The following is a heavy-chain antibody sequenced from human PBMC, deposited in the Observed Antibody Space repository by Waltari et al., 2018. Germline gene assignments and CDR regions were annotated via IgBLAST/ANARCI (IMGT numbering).Heavy chain of an antibody. CDR3: ARRVVTTGGVDY. D-gene: IGHD2-21*02. CDR2: IHYSGNT. Sequence: QLQLQESGPRLVRPSETLSLTCTVSGGSISSTTYYWAWIRQTPGKGLEWIGYIHYSGNTYYNPSLRSRVTISVDTSKNQFSLNLRSVTAADTAVYYCARRVVTTGGVDYWGQGTLVTVSP. CDR1: GGSISSTTYY. V-gene: IGHV4-39*07. J-gene: IGHJ4*02.